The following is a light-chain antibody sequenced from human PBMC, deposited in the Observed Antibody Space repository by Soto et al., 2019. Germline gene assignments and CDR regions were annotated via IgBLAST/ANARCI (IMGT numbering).Light chain of an antibody. CDR1: SGRSTYI. CDR3: ETWDTNTRV. V-gene: IGLV4-60*03. Sequence: QAVVTQSSSASASLGSSVNLTCTLSSGRSTYIIAWHQQQPGKAPRYLMKLEGSGNYNKESGVPDRFSGSSSGADRYLSISNLQPEDEADYYCETWDTNTRVFGGGTKVTVL. J-gene: IGLJ3*02. CDR2: LEGSGNY.